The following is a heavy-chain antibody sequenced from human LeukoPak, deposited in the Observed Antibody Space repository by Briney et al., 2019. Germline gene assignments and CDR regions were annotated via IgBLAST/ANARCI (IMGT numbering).Heavy chain of an antibody. D-gene: IGHD3-16*01. J-gene: IGHJ5*02. CDR3: ARAFALGGAMATSYWFDP. CDR2: INPNSGGT. CDR1: GYTFTGYY. V-gene: IGHV1-2*02. Sequence: GASVKVSCKASGYTFTGYYMHWVRQAPGQGLEWMGWINPNSGGTNYAQKFQGRVTMTRDTSISTAYMELSRLRSDDTAVYYCARAFALGGAMATSYWFDPWGQGTLVTVSS.